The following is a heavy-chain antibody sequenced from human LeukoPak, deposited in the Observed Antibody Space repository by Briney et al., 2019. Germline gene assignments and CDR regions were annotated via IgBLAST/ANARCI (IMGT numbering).Heavy chain of an antibody. V-gene: IGHV3-53*01. J-gene: IGHJ4*02. CDR3: ASVGVSAGY. CDR2: IYSGGST. D-gene: IGHD2-2*01. Sequence: GGSLRLSCAASGFTVRNNYMTWVRQAPGKGLEWVSVIYSGGSTYYADSVRGRFTISRDNSKNTLHLQMNDLRAEDTAFYYCASVGVSAGYWGQGTLVTVSS. CDR1: GFTVRNNY.